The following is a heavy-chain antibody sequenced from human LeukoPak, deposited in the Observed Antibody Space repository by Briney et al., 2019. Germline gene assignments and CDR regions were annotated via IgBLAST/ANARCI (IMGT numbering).Heavy chain of an antibody. V-gene: IGHV3-66*02. CDR2: IYSGGST. CDR1: GFTVSSNY. CDR3: ARDRGYSSSPGDY. D-gene: IGHD6-6*01. J-gene: IGHJ4*02. Sequence: QAGGSLRLSCAASGFTVSSNYMSWVRQAPGKGLEWVSVIYSGGSTYYADSVKGRFTISRDNSKNTLYLQMNSLRAEDTAVYYCARDRGYSSSPGDYWGQGTLVTVSP.